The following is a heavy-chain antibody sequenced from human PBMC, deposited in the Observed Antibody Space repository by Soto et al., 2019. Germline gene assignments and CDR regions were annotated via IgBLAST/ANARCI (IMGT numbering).Heavy chain of an antibody. CDR2: IYYCGRT. V-gene: IGHV4-39*01. CDR3: ARQVGGTTMVRFNRGMDV. Sequence: QLQLQESGPGLVKPSETLSLTCTVSGGSIRSSSYYWGWIRQPPGKGLEWIGLIYYCGRTYYNPSLKSRVTIAVDTTKNKTSLKLRSLTDADTAVYDCARQVGGTTMVRFNRGMDVWRQGTTVTVSS. CDR1: GGSIRSSSYY. D-gene: IGHD5-18*01. J-gene: IGHJ6*02.